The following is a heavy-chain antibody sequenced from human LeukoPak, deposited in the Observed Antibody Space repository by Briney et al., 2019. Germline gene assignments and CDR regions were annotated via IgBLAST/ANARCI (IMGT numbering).Heavy chain of an antibody. CDR2: ISYDGSNK. Sequence: PGGSLRLSRAASGFTFSSYAMHWVRQAPGKGLEWVAVISYDGSNKYYADSVKGRFTISRDNSKNTLYLQMNSLRAEDTAVYYCAVEVVVTASPAWGQGTLVTVSS. V-gene: IGHV3-30*14. CDR3: AVEVVVTASPA. D-gene: IGHD2-21*02. J-gene: IGHJ4*02. CDR1: GFTFSSYA.